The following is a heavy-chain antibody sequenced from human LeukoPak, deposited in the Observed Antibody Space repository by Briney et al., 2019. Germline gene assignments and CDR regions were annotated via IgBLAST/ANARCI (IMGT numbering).Heavy chain of an antibody. Sequence: GGSLRLSCAASGFTFSSYVMSWVRQAPGKGLEWVSTISGNGRNTYYADSMKGRFTISRDNSKITLYLEMNSLRAEDTAVYYCARGRGVYGYWYFDLWGRGTLVTVSS. CDR3: ARGRGVYGYWYFDL. CDR1: GFTFSSYV. J-gene: IGHJ2*01. D-gene: IGHD2-15*01. CDR2: ISGNGRNT. V-gene: IGHV3-23*01.